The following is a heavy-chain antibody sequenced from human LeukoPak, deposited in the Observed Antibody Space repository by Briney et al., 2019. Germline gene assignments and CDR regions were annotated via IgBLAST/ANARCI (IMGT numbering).Heavy chain of an antibody. J-gene: IGHJ4*02. V-gene: IGHV1-2*02. CDR3: LSDPTMIVVVPYFDY. D-gene: IGHD3-22*01. CDR1: VYTFTFYY. Sequence: ASVTVSFTSSVYTFTFYYMHWVRQPPAQGLEWMGLINPNSGGTNYSHKFQDRVIITIDTSINKAYMELSKPRSADPAVYYCLSDPTMIVVVPYFDYWGQGTLVTASS. CDR2: INPNSGGT.